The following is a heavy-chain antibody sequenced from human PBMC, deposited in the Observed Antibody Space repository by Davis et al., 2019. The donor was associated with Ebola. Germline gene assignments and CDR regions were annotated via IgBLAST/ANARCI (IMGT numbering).Heavy chain of an antibody. CDR2: IYPSDSDT. CDR1: EYRFANYW. D-gene: IGHD3-10*01. CDR3: ARLYGPGHYLNWYFNL. J-gene: IGHJ2*01. V-gene: IGHV5-51*01. Sequence: KVSCKGSEYRFANYWIGWVRQKPGKGLEWMGMIYPSDSDTRYSPSFQGQVIISADESISTAYLQWNTLQASDTAVYYCARLYGPGHYLNWYFNLWGRGTLATVSS.